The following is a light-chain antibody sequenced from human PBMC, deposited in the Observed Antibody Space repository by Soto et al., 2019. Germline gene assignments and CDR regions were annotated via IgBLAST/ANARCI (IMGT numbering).Light chain of an antibody. Sequence: QSVLTQPRSVSGSPGQSVTISCTGTSSDVGGSNYVSWYQQHPGKAPKLMIYDVSKRPSGVPDRFSGSKTGNTASLTISGLQAEDEADYYCCSYAGSYIFRVFGTGTKLTVL. CDR2: DVS. CDR3: CSYAGSYIFRV. J-gene: IGLJ1*01. CDR1: SSDVGGSNY. V-gene: IGLV2-11*01.